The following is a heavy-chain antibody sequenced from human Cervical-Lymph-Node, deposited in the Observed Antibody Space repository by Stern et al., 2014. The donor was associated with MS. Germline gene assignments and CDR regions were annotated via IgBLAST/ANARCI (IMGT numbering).Heavy chain of an antibody. CDR2: IYYSGST. CDR1: GGSISSYY. D-gene: IGHD2-21*02. CDR3: ARELAYCGGDCYWDDAFDI. V-gene: IGHV4-59*01. Sequence: QVQLQESGPGLVKPSETLSLTCTVSGGSISSYYWSWIRQPPGQGLEWVGHIYYSGSTNYNPSLKSRVTISVDTSKNQFSLKLSSVTAADTAVYYCARELAYCGGDCYWDDAFDIWGQGTMVTVSS. J-gene: IGHJ3*02.